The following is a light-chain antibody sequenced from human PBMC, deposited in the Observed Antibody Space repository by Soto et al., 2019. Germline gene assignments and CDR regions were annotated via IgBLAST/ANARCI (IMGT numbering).Light chain of an antibody. CDR3: QHSVNSPPIT. CDR2: GVS. CDR1: QSVSSSY. V-gene: IGKV3-20*01. Sequence: EVVLTQSPGTLSLSPGERATLSCRASQSVSSSYLAWYQQKPGQAPRLLIYGVSSRATGIPDRFSGSGSGTDFTLTISRLEPEDFAVYYCQHSVNSPPITFVQGTRLEIK. J-gene: IGKJ5*01.